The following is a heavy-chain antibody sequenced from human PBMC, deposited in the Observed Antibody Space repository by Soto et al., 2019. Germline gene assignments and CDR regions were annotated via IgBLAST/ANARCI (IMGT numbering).Heavy chain of an antibody. D-gene: IGHD3-16*01. V-gene: IGHV4-4*02. CDR3: ATLPPPIVLKVLPIPT. CDR1: GDSISSTHW. CDR2: VYHSGST. Sequence: QVYLHQSGPGLVKPSGTLSLTCAVSGDSISSTHWWTWVRQTPGKGLEWIGEVYHSGSTSYNPSLKSRVTISVDKSNNQFSLKLTSVPAADTAVYFCATLPPPIVLKVLPIPTWGQGTLVSVSS. J-gene: IGHJ5*02.